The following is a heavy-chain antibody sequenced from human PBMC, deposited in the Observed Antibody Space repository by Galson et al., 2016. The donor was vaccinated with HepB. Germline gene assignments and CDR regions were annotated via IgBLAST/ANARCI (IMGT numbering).Heavy chain of an antibody. CDR1: GFSFSDYA. V-gene: IGHV3-30*09. CDR3: AKEYCRGGSCHVDS. J-gene: IGHJ4*02. D-gene: IGHD2-15*01. Sequence: SLRLSCAASGFSFSDYAVHWVRQAPGKGLEWVATILYDGSNKYYVDSVKGRFAVSRDNSRNTVYLQMNSLRAEDTAVYYCAKEYCRGGSCHVDSWGQGTLVTVSS. CDR2: ILYDGSNK.